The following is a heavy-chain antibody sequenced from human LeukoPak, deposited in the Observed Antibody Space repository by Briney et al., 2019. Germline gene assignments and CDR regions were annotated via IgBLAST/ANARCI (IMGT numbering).Heavy chain of an antibody. Sequence: SETLSLTCTVSGGSISSSSYYWGWIRQPPGKGLEWIGSIYYSGSTYYNPSLKSRVTISVDTSKNQFSLKLSSVTAADTAVYYCARDRGSSKRYCSSTSCRNNWFDPWGQGTLVTVSS. D-gene: IGHD2-2*01. J-gene: IGHJ5*02. CDR3: ARDRGSSKRYCSSTSCRNNWFDP. CDR1: GGSISSSSYY. CDR2: IYYSGST. V-gene: IGHV4-39*07.